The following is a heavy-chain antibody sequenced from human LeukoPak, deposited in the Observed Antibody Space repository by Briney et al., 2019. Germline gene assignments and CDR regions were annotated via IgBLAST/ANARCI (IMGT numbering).Heavy chain of an antibody. D-gene: IGHD4-17*01. CDR1: GYTFTGYY. J-gene: IGHJ4*02. V-gene: IGHV1-2*02. CDR2: INPNSGGI. Sequence: ASVKVSCKASGYTFTGYYMHWVRQAPGQGLEWMGWINPNSGGINYAQKFQGRVTMTRDTSISTAYMELTRLRPDDTAVYYCARDNGDYWFDYWGQGTLVTVSS. CDR3: ARDNGDYWFDY.